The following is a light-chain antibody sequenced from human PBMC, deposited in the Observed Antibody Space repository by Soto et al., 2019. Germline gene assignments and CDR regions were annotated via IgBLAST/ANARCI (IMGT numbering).Light chain of an antibody. CDR1: HSVSSTY. J-gene: IGKJ2*01. V-gene: IGKV3-20*01. Sequence: ELVLTQSPGTMSLSPGARATLSCRASHSVSSTYFAWYQQKPGQAPRLLIYAASSRETGIPGTFSGSGSGTDFTLTISRVEPEDAAVYYCQQYDSSPYTFGQGTKLEIK. CDR2: AAS. CDR3: QQYDSSPYT.